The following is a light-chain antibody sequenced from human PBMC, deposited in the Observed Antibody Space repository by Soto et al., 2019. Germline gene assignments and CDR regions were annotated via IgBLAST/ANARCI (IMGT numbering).Light chain of an antibody. Sequence: ESVLTQSPGTLSLSPGERATLSCRASQSVSSSYLAWYQQKPGQAPRLLIYGASSRATGIPDRFSGSGSGTDFTLTISRLEPEDFAVYYCQQYGSSWGTFGQGTKVEIK. CDR3: QQYGSSWGT. V-gene: IGKV3-20*01. CDR1: QSVSSSY. CDR2: GAS. J-gene: IGKJ1*01.